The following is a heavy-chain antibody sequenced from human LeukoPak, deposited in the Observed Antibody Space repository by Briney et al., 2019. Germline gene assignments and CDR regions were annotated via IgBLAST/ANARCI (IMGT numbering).Heavy chain of an antibody. CDR3: ARMGSSSWYVYYGMDV. V-gene: IGHV4-61*08. CDR1: GGSISSGGYY. CDR2: IYYSGST. Sequence: SQTLSLTCTVSGGSISSGGYYWSWIRQHPGKGLEWIGYIYYSGSTNYNPSLKSRVTISVDTSKNQFSLKLSSVTAADTAVYYCARMGSSSWYVYYGMDVWGQGTTVTVS. J-gene: IGHJ6*02. D-gene: IGHD6-13*01.